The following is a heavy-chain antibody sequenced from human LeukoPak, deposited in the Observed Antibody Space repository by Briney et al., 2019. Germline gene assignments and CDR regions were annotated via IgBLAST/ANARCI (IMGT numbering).Heavy chain of an antibody. Sequence: GGSLRLSCAASGFTFDDYAMHWVRQAPGKGLEWVSAISGSGGSTYYADSVKGRFTISRDNSKNTLYLQMNSLRAEDTAVYYCARDSLGYCSGGSCYPRFDPWGQGTLVTVSS. D-gene: IGHD2-15*01. CDR1: GFTFDDYA. CDR2: ISGSGGST. CDR3: ARDSLGYCSGGSCYPRFDP. J-gene: IGHJ5*02. V-gene: IGHV3-23*01.